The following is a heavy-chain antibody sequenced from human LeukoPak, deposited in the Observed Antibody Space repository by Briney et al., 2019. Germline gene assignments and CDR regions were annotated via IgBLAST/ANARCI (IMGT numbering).Heavy chain of an antibody. V-gene: IGHV4-59*01. J-gene: IGHJ4*02. Sequence: PLETLSLTCTVSGGTISSYYWSWIRQPPGKGLEWIGYTYYTGSTNYNPSLKSRVTMSIDTSQNQFSLKLSSVTAADTAVYYCARWGVQEWDYWGQGTLVTVSS. D-gene: IGHD3-3*01. CDR3: ARWGVQEWDY. CDR2: TYYTGST. CDR1: GGTISSYY.